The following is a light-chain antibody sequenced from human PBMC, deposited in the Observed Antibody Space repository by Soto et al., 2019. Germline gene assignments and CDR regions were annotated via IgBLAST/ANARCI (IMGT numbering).Light chain of an antibody. CDR3: QQFGSSPLT. V-gene: IGKV3-20*01. J-gene: IGKJ4*01. CDR1: QSVSRSF. Sequence: EIVLTQSPGTLSLSPGERATPSCRASQSVSRSFLAWYQQKSGQAPRLLIYGASTRATGIPDRFSGSGSGTDFTLTISRLEPADFAVYFCQQFGSSPLTFGGGTKVEI. CDR2: GAS.